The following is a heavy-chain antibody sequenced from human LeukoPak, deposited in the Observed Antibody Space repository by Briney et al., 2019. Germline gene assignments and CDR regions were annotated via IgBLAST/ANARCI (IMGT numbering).Heavy chain of an antibody. CDR1: GGSISSSSYY. V-gene: IGHV4-39*01. CDR2: IYYSGST. Sequence: SETLSLTCNVSGGSISSSSYYWGWIRQPPGKGLESIGSIYYSGSTYYDPSLKSRVTIYVDTSKNQFSLKLSSVTAADTAVYYCARHGSSSLYYGMDVWGQGTTVAVSS. CDR3: ARHGSSSLYYGMDV. J-gene: IGHJ6*02. D-gene: IGHD6-6*01.